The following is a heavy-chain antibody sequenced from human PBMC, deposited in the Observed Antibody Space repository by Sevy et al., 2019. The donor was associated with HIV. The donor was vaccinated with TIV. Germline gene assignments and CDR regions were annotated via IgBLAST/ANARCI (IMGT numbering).Heavy chain of an antibody. Sequence: GGSLRLSCAASGFTFSSYWMHWVRQAPGKGLVWVSRINSDGSSTSYADSVKGRFTSSRDNAKNTLYLQMNSLRAEDTAVYYCARRLAVAYYYYMDVWGKGTTVTVSS. CDR3: ARRLAVAYYYYMDV. J-gene: IGHJ6*03. CDR1: GFTFSSYW. CDR2: INSDGSST. D-gene: IGHD6-19*01. V-gene: IGHV3-74*01.